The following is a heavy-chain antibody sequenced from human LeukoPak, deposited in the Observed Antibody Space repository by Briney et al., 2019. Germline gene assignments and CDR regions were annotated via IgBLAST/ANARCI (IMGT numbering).Heavy chain of an antibody. CDR2: ISYDGANK. CDR1: GFTFSTYA. D-gene: IGHD3-22*01. V-gene: IGHV3-30*04. J-gene: IGHJ4*02. CDR3: TRGPGHHDSSYLDY. Sequence: GGSLRLSCAASGFTFSTYAMHWVRQAPGKGLEWVAVISYDGANKNHADSVKGRFTISRDNSKNTLYLQMNSLRAEDTAVYYCTRGPGHHDSSYLDYWGQGTLVTVSS.